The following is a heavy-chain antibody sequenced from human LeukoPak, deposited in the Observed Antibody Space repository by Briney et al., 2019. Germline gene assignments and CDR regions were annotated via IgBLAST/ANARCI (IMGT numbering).Heavy chain of an antibody. V-gene: IGHV3-7*03. D-gene: IGHD2-15*01. CDR3: AKTQGYYDA. Sequence: GGSLRLSCAASGFIFRNYWMSWVRQAPGKGLERVANIKQDGSEKYYVDSVKGRFTISRDNSKNTLYLQMNSLRADDTAVYYCAKTQGYYDAWGQGALVTVSS. J-gene: IGHJ5*02. CDR2: IKQDGSEK. CDR1: GFIFRNYW.